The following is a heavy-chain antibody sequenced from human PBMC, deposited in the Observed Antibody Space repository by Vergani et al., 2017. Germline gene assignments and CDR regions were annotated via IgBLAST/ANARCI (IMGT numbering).Heavy chain of an antibody. CDR3: AATEWVSYYYYGMDV. CDR2: IVVGSGNT. D-gene: IGHD3-3*01. CDR1: GYTFTGYY. J-gene: IGHJ6*02. Sequence: QLVQSGAEVKKPGASVKVSCKASGYTFTGYYMHWVRQAPGQGLEWIGWIVVGSGNTNYAQKFQERVTITRDMSTSTAYMELSSLRSEDTAVYYCAATEWVSYYYYGMDVWGQGTTVTVSS. V-gene: IGHV1-58*02.